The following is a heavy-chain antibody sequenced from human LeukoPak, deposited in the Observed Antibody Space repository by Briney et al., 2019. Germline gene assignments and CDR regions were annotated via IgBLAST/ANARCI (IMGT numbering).Heavy chain of an antibody. CDR1: GFTFSSYA. CDR3: ASCPHYGSGIIYYMDV. CDR2: ISYDGNNE. D-gene: IGHD3-10*01. Sequence: PGGSLRLSCAASGFTFSSYAIHWVRQAPGKGLEWVAVISYDGNNEYYGDSVKGRFSISRDNSKNTVYLQMNSLRAEDTAVYYCASCPHYGSGIIYYMDVWGKGTTVTISS. V-gene: IGHV3-30*04. J-gene: IGHJ6*03.